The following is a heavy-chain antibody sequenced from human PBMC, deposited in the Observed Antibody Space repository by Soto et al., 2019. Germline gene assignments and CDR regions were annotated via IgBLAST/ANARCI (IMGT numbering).Heavy chain of an antibody. Sequence: SETLSLTCTVSGGSISSYYWSWIRQPPGKGLEWIGYIYYSGSTNYNPSLKSRVTISVDTSKNQFSLKLSSVTAADTAVYYCASFRGDFPYDYWGQGTLVTVSS. CDR1: GGSISSYY. V-gene: IGHV4-59*01. CDR3: ASFRGDFPYDY. CDR2: IYYSGST. D-gene: IGHD4-17*01. J-gene: IGHJ4*02.